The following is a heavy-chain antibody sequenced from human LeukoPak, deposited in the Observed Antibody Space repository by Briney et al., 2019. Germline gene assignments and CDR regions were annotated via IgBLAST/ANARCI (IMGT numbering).Heavy chain of an antibody. CDR3: AKDLTTDDAFDI. J-gene: IGHJ3*02. Sequence: GGSLRLSCAASGFIVSDYWMHWVRQAPGKGLVWVSRINEDGRITSYAGSVKGRFTISRDTAKNTLYLQMNSLRAEDTAVYYCAKDLTTDDAFDIWGQGTMVTVSS. CDR2: INEDGRIT. V-gene: IGHV3-74*01. CDR1: GFIVSDYW. D-gene: IGHD4-11*01.